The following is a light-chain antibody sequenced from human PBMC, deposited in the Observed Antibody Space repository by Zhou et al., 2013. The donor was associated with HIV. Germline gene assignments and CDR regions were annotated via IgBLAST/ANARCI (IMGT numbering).Light chain of an antibody. J-gene: IGKJ2*01. V-gene: IGKV2-30*02. Sequence: DVVMTQSPRILPVTIGQPASFSCKSSRSLVHSDGNTYLNWLQQRPGQSPRRLIFKVSERDSGVPDRFIGSGSVRDFTLTITRVEADDIAVYYCLQGTHWPPGTFGQGTETGDQT. CDR1: RSLVHSDGNTY. CDR2: KVS. CDR3: LQGTHWPPGT.